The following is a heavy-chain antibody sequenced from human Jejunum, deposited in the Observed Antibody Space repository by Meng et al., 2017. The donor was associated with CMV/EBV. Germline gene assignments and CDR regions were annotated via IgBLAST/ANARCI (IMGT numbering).Heavy chain of an antibody. D-gene: IGHD2/OR15-2a*01. J-gene: IGHJ4*02. CDR2: TSGGGGTT. CDR1: GFTFSSYG. CDR3: AAVGTTPE. Sequence: QLLESGGGLVQPGGSLRLSCVGSGFTFSSYGMTWVRQAPGKGLEWVSGTSGGGGTTYYADSVKGRFTISRDNSKNTLYLQMNSLRAEDTALYYCAAVGTTPEWGQGALVTVSS. V-gene: IGHV3-23*01.